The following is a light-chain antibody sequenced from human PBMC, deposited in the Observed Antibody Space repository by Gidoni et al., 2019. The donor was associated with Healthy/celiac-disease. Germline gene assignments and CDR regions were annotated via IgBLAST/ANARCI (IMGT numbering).Light chain of an antibody. CDR3: QQYGSSPWT. V-gene: IGKV3-20*01. J-gene: IGKJ1*01. Sequence: AFTPSPGTLSLSPGERATLSCRASQRVSSSYLAWYQQKPGQAPRLLIYGASSRATGIPDRFSGSGSGTDFTLTSSRLEHEDFAVYYWQQYGSSPWTFGQGTKVEIK. CDR2: GAS. CDR1: QRVSSSY.